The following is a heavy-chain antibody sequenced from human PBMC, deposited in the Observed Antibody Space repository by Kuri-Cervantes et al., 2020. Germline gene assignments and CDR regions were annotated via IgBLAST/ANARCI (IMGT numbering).Heavy chain of an antibody. CDR3: ARVTAAGQYYYYGMDV. D-gene: IGHD6-13*01. CDR1: GFSFNSYS. Sequence: GESLKISCAASGFSFNSYSMNWVRQAPGKGLEFVSYISRDSGATYYGDSVKGRFTISRDNAKNSLYLQMNSLSDEDTAVYYCARVTAAGQYYYYGMDVCGQGTTVTVSS. J-gene: IGHJ6*02. V-gene: IGHV3-48*02. CDR2: ISRDSGAT.